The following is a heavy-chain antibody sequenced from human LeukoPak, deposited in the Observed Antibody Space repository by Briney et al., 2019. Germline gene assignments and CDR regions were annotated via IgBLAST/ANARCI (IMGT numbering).Heavy chain of an antibody. CDR2: INPNSGGT. J-gene: IGHJ6*03. CDR3: ARRSKVAVAGYYYYMDV. V-gene: IGHV1-2*02. Sequence: ASVKVSCKASGYTFTGYYMHWVRQAPGQGLEWMGWINPNSGGTNYAQKFQGRVIMTRDTSIGTAYMELSRLRSDDTAVYYCARRSKVAVAGYYYYMDVWGKGTTVTVSS. CDR1: GYTFTGYY. D-gene: IGHD6-19*01.